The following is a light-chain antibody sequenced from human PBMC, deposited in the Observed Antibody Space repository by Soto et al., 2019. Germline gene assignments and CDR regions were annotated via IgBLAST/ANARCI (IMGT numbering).Light chain of an antibody. CDR1: SSNVGAGYD. Sequence: QSVLTQPPSVSGAPGQRITISCTGTSSNVGAGYDVHWYQHLPGRAPRLLVYGYKNRASGIPDRFSVSRSGISDSLAITGLQAEDEAEYFCQSFDISLRGFVFGGGTKLTVL. CDR3: QSFDISLRGFV. CDR2: GYK. V-gene: IGLV1-40*02. J-gene: IGLJ1*01.